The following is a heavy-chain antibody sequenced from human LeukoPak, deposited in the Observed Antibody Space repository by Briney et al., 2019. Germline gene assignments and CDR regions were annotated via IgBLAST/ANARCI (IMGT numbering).Heavy chain of an antibody. Sequence: PSETLSLTCTVSGGSVSSSSYYWGWIRQPPGKGLEWIGSIYYSGSTYYNPSLKSRVSISVDTSKNQFSLKLSSVTAADTAVYYCARRVPYYYGSGSYDAFDIWGQGTMVTVSS. CDR1: GGSVSSSSYY. D-gene: IGHD3-10*01. J-gene: IGHJ3*02. CDR2: IYYSGST. V-gene: IGHV4-39*01. CDR3: ARRVPYYYGSGSYDAFDI.